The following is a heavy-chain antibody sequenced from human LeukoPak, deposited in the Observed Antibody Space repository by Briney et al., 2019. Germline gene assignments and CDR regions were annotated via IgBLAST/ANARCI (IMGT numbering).Heavy chain of an antibody. D-gene: IGHD2-15*01. V-gene: IGHV3-33*01. Sequence: GGSLRLSCGACGLTCRSDCGHRGRQAPGKALEWVRVRWYDGSNKDYAESVKGPLTMSRDSSKNTLYLQMNSLRAEDTAVYYCARESRICSSTNCYFDYWGQGTLVTVSS. CDR2: RWYDGSNK. CDR3: ARESRICSSTNCYFDY. CDR1: GLTCRSDC. J-gene: IGHJ4*02.